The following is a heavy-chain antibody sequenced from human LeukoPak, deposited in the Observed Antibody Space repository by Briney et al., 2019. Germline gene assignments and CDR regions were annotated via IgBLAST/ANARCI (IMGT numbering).Heavy chain of an antibody. CDR1: GFAFSTYN. D-gene: IGHD3-10*01. Sequence: GRPLRLSCAASGFAFSTYNMHWVRQAPGKGLEWVAVISYDGRNENHAESVKGRFTISRDNSKNTLYLQMNTLRTEDTALYYCVRDRRGILVRGTTFDYWGQGTLVTVSS. CDR2: ISYDGRNE. CDR3: VRDRRGILVRGTTFDY. J-gene: IGHJ4*02. V-gene: IGHV3-30*04.